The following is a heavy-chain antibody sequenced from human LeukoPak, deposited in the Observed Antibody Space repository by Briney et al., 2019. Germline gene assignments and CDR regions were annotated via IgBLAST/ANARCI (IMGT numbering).Heavy chain of an antibody. D-gene: IGHD2-15*01. J-gene: IGHJ6*03. V-gene: IGHV1-18*01. CDR3: ARVAGSHYMDV. CDR2: ISGNSVNT. Sequence: ASVKVSCKASGYTLTSYGLSWVRQAPGQGLEWMGWISGNSVNTNPAQNLQGRVTMTKDTPTNTAYIELRSLRSDDTAVYFCARVAGSHYMDVWGKGTTVTVSS. CDR1: GYTLTSYG.